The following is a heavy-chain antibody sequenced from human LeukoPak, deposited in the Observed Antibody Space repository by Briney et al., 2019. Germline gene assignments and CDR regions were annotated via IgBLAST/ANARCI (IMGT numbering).Heavy chain of an antibody. V-gene: IGHV3-23*01. D-gene: IGHD1-14*01. J-gene: IGHJ4*02. CDR3: AKPGEPSNYYFDY. CDR2: VRVNGRST. CDR1: GFTFSTYD. Sequence: PGGSLRLSCAASGFTFSTYDMSWVRQAPGKGLEWVSTVRVNGRSTYYADSVKGRFTISRDNSKNTLYLQMNSLRAEGTALYYCAKPGEPSNYYFDYWGQGALVTVSS.